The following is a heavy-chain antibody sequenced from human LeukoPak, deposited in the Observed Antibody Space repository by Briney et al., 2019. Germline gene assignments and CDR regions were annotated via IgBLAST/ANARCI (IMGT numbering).Heavy chain of an antibody. CDR1: GGTFSSYA. CDR3: ARGGYYYDSSGYGMDV. CDR2: IIPILGIA. V-gene: IGHV1-69*04. J-gene: IGHJ6*02. Sequence: ASVKVSCKASGGTFSSYAISWVRQAPGQGLEWMGRIIPILGIANYAQKFQGRVTITADKSTSTAYMELSSLRSEDTAVYYCARGGYYYDSSGYGMDVWGQGTTVTVSS. D-gene: IGHD3-22*01.